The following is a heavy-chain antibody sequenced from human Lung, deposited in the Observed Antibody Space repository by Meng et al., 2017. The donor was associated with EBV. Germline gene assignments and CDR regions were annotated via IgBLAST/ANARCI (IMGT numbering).Heavy chain of an antibody. Sequence: GGFVRPVGSLRLPWSIFGFMFTSYAMMWVRQAPGKGLEWVSSISISGGQQYYVDSVRGRFTISRDNSKNTLYLQMNSLRAEDTAVYYCASPIAAAQNDAFDIWGQGTMVTVSS. CDR2: ISISGGQQ. D-gene: IGHD6-13*01. CDR1: GFMFTSYA. J-gene: IGHJ3*02. V-gene: IGHV3-23*01. CDR3: ASPIAAAQNDAFDI.